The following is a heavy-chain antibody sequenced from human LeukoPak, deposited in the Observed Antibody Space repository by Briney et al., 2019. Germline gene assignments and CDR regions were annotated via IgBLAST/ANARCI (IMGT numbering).Heavy chain of an antibody. V-gene: IGHV4-59*01. CDR3: ARALQLPGFDY. Sequence: SETLSLTCTVSGGSISSYYWSWIRQPPGKGLEWIGYIYYSGSTNYNPSLKSRVTISVDTSKNQFSLKLSSVTAADTAVYYCARALQLPGFDYWGQGTLVTVSS. CDR2: IYYSGST. D-gene: IGHD2-2*01. J-gene: IGHJ4*02. CDR1: GGSISSYY.